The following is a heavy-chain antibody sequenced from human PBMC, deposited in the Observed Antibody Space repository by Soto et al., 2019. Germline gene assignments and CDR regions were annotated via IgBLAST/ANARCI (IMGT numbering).Heavy chain of an antibody. D-gene: IGHD1-26*01. CDR1: GFAFRHNY. J-gene: IGHJ5*02. Sequence: GGSLRLSCTVSGFAFRHNYLTWIRQAPGKGLEWLSYINTGGSPAYYADSVKGRFTISTDIAKKSLYLQMDSLRADDTGVYYCATGGIYYETWGQGTLVTVSA. V-gene: IGHV3-11*01. CDR2: INTGGSPA. CDR3: ATGGIYYET.